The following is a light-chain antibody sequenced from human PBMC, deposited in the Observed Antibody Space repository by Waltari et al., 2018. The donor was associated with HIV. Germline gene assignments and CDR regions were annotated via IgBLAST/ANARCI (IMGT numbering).Light chain of an antibody. Sequence: QSALTQSASVSGSPGQSITISCTGTSSDVGGYNYVSWYQQHPGKAPKLVVYNVSNRPSGVSNRFSGCKSGNTASLTISGLQAEDGAEYYCSSYTSSNTVIFGGGTRVTVL. J-gene: IGLJ2*01. V-gene: IGLV2-14*01. CDR3: SSYTSSNTVI. CDR2: NVS. CDR1: SSDVGGYNY.